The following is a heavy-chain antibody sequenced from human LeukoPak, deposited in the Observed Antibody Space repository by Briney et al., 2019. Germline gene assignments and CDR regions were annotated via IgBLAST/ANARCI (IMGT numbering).Heavy chain of an antibody. J-gene: IGHJ3*02. CDR2: ISSSASTI. V-gene: IGHV3-48*03. CDR3: AKDGYCSGGNCYSANDAFDI. CDR1: GFTFSSFE. Sequence: GGSLRLSCAASGFTFSSFEMNWVRQAPGKGLEWVSYISSSASTIYYADSVKGRFTISRDNSKNTLYLQMNSLRAEDTAIYYCAKDGYCSGGNCYSANDAFDIWGQGTMVTVSS. D-gene: IGHD2-15*01.